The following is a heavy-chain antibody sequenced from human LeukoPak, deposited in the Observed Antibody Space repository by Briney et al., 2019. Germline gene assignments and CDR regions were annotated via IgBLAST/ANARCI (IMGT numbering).Heavy chain of an antibody. D-gene: IGHD6-6*01. V-gene: IGHV1-2*02. CDR1: GYTFTGYY. Sequence: RASVKVSCKASGYTFTGYYMHWVRQAPGQGLEWMGWINPNSGGTNYAQKFQGRVTMTRDTSISTAYMELSRLRSDDTAVYYCAREGGSKVWAPGARLRSWFDPWGQGTLVTVSS. CDR2: INPNSGGT. J-gene: IGHJ5*02. CDR3: AREGGSKVWAPGARLRSWFDP.